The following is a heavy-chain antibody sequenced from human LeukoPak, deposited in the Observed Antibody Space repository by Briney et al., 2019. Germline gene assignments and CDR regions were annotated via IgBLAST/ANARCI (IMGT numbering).Heavy chain of an antibody. Sequence: GGSLRLSCAASGFTVSSNYMSWVRQAPGKGLEWVAVIYSGGSTYYADSVKGRFTISRDNSKNTLYLQMNSLRAEDTAVYYCARVNSDSSGYYISRYYYYYMDVWGKGTTVTVSS. CDR1: GFTVSSNY. CDR3: ARVNSDSSGYYISRYYYYYMDV. D-gene: IGHD3-22*01. V-gene: IGHV3-53*01. CDR2: IYSGGST. J-gene: IGHJ6*03.